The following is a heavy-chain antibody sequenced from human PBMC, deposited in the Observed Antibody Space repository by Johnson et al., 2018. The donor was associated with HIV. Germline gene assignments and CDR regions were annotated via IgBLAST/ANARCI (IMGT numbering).Heavy chain of an antibody. CDR1: GFTLSSYW. Sequence: MQLVESGGGLVQPGGSLRLSCAASGFTLSSYWMSWVRQAPGKGLEWVANIKQDGSEKYYVDSVKGRFTISRDNSKNTLYLQMNSLRGEDTAVYYCARDRVMTFGGVIGRGAFDIWGQGTMVTVSS. V-gene: IGHV3-7*01. J-gene: IGHJ3*02. D-gene: IGHD3-16*02. CDR2: IKQDGSEK. CDR3: ARDRVMTFGGVIGRGAFDI.